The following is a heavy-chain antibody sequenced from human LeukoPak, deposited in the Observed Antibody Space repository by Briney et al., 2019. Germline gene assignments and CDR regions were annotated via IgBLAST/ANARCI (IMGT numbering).Heavy chain of an antibody. CDR2: ISAYNGNT. CDR3: ARSRTAARYSLYYFDY. Sequence: ASVKVSCKASGYTFTSYGISWVRQAPGQGPEWMGRISAYNGNTNYAHKLQGRVTMTTDTSTSTAYMELRSLRSDDTAVYYCARSRTAARYSLYYFDYWGQGTLVTVSS. V-gene: IGHV1-18*01. J-gene: IGHJ4*02. D-gene: IGHD3-9*01. CDR1: GYTFTSYG.